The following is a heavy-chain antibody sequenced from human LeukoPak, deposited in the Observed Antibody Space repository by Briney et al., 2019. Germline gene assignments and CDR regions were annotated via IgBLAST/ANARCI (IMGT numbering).Heavy chain of an antibody. CDR1: GFTFSSYA. CDR3: ARATRQGSYSFGSGTYYGLSA. D-gene: IGHD3-10*01. CDR2: ISGGGGST. Sequence: PGGSLRLSCAASGFTFSSYAMSWVRQAPGKGLEWVSAISGGGGSTYYADSVKGRFTISRDNSKNTLYLQMNSLRAEDTAVYYCARATRQGSYSFGSGTYYGLSAWGQGTLVTVSS. V-gene: IGHV3-23*01. J-gene: IGHJ4*02.